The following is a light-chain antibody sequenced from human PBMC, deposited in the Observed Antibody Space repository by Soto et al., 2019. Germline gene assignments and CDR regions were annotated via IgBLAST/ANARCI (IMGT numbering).Light chain of an antibody. CDR1: QGIAPY. V-gene: IGKV1-27*01. CDR2: AAS. Sequence: DVQMTQSPSSLSASVGDRVTITCRASQGIAPYFAWFQQKPGKVPKLLLYAASTLQSGVPSRFSGSGSGADFTLTISRLQPEDVGTYYCQKYNSAPLTFGGGTKVEIK. CDR3: QKYNSAPLT. J-gene: IGKJ4*01.